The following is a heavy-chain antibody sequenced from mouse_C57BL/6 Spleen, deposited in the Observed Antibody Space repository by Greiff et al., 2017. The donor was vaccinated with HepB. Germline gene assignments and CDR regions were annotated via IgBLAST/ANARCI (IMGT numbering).Heavy chain of an antibody. J-gene: IGHJ4*01. CDR2: ISSGGDYI. V-gene: IGHV5-9-1*02. Sequence: EVKVEESGEGLVKPGGSLKLSCAASGFTFSSYAMSWVRQTPEKRLEWVAYISSGGDYIYYADTVKGRFTISRDNARNTLYLQMSSLKSEDTAMYYCTRGGKYYGNYDAMDYWGQGTSVTVSS. CDR3: TRGGKYYGNYDAMDY. CDR1: GFTFSSYA. D-gene: IGHD2-1*01.